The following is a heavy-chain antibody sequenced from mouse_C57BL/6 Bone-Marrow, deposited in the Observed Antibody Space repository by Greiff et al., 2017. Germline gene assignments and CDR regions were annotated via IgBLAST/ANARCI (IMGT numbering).Heavy chain of an antibody. CDR3: TTYYYGSSYVYWYFDV. CDR2: IDPENGDT. D-gene: IGHD1-1*01. CDR1: GFNIKDDY. J-gene: IGHJ1*03. Sequence: VQLQQSGAELVRPGASVKLSCTASGFNIKDDYMHWVKQRPEQGLEWIGWIDPENGDTEYASKFQGKAPITADTSSNTAYLQLSSLTSEDTAVYYCTTYYYGSSYVYWYFDVWGTGTTVTVSS. V-gene: IGHV14-4*01.